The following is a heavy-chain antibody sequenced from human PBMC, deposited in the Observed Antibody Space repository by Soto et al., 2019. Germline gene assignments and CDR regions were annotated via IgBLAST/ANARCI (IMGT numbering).Heavy chain of an antibody. CDR1: GFTFDDYA. Sequence: GGSLRLSCAASGFTFDDYAMHWVRQAPGKGLEWVSGISWNSGSIGYADSVKGRFTISRDNAKNSLYLQMNSLRAEDTALYYSAKDSLSGSGWYTNFDYWGQGTLVTVSS. CDR2: ISWNSGSI. CDR3: AKDSLSGSGWYTNFDY. D-gene: IGHD6-19*01. J-gene: IGHJ4*02. V-gene: IGHV3-9*01.